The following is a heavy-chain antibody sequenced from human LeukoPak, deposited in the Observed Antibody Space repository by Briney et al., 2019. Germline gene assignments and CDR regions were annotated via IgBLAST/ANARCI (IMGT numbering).Heavy chain of an antibody. V-gene: IGHV1-2*02. D-gene: IGHD3-3*01. CDR2: INPNSGGT. Sequence: EASVKVSCKASGYTFTGYYMHWVRQAPGQGLEWMGWINPNSGGTNYAQKFQGRVTMTRDTSISTAYMELSRLRSDDTAVYYCARGEHYDFWRDLGHFDYWGQGTLVTVSS. CDR3: ARGEHYDFWRDLGHFDY. CDR1: GYTFTGYY. J-gene: IGHJ4*02.